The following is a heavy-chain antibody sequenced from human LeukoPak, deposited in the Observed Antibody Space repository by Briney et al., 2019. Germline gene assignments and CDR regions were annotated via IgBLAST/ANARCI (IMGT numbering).Heavy chain of an antibody. CDR1: GDSISSYY. J-gene: IGHJ6*03. Sequence: SETLSLTCTVSGDSISSYYWCWIRQPPGRGLEWIGSLYHSDSAYYNTSLRSRVSMSVDTSKNQFSLTLSFVTAADTAVYYCARQHDSYYYYYIDVWGSGTTVTVSS. CDR2: LYHSDSA. V-gene: IGHV4-59*04. D-gene: IGHD1-1*01. CDR3: ARQHDSYYYYYIDV.